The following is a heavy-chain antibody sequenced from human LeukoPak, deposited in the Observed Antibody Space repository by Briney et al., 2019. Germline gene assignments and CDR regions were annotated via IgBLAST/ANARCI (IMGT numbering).Heavy chain of an antibody. CDR2: IYTSGST. CDR1: GGSISSYY. V-gene: IGHV4-4*07. CDR3: ARPRLLYGSGPTLV. D-gene: IGHD3-10*01. Sequence: SETLSLTCTVSGGSISSYYWSWIRQPAGKGLEWIGRIYTSGSTNYNPSLKSRVTMSVDTSKNQFSLKLSSVTAADTAVYYCARPRLLYGSGPTLVWGPGTLVTVSS. J-gene: IGHJ4*02.